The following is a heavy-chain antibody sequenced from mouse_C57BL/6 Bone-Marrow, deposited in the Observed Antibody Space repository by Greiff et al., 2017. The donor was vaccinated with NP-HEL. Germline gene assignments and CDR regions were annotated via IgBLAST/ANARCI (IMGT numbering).Heavy chain of an antibody. Sequence: QVHVKQPGAELVMPGASVKLSCKASGYTFTSYWMHWVKQRPGQGPEWIGEIDPSDSSTNYNQKFKGKSTLTVDKSSCTAYMQLSSLTSEDSAVYYGARRHYYDYWGQGTTLTVSS. CDR2: IDPSDSST. V-gene: IGHV1-69*01. J-gene: IGHJ2*01. CDR1: GYTFTSYW. CDR3: ARRHYYDY.